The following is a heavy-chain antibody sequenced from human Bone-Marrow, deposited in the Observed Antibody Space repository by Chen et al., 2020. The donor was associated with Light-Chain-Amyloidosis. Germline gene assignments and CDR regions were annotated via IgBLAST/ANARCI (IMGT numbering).Heavy chain of an antibody. Sequence: LECGGGLIQPGGSLRLSCAASGFTFNTYALSWVRQAPGKGLEWVSAISSGGGSTYYADSVNGRFTISRDNSRNTLYLQMNSLRVEDTAVYYCAKVWYASGTYFENWGQGTLVTVSS. J-gene: IGHJ4*02. V-gene: IGHV3-23*01. CDR2: ISSGGGST. D-gene: IGHD1-26*01. CDR1: GFTFNTYA. CDR3: AKVWYASGTYFEN.